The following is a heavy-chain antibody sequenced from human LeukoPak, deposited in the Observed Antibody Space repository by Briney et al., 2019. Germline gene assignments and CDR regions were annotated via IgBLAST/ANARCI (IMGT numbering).Heavy chain of an antibody. Sequence: GGSLRLSCAASGFTFSTYTMNWVRQPPGKGLEWVSSISSSSSYIYYADSVKGRFTISRDNAKNSLYLQMNSLRAEDTAVYYCARERQNKDFWSGGDYWGQGTLVTVSS. CDR1: GFTFSTYT. CDR3: ARERQNKDFWSGGDY. V-gene: IGHV3-21*01. CDR2: ISSSSSYI. D-gene: IGHD3-3*01. J-gene: IGHJ4*02.